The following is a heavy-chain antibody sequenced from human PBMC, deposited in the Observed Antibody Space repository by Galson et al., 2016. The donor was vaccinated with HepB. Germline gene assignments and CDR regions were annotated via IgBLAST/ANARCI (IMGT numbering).Heavy chain of an antibody. CDR2: ISARRPRI. V-gene: IGHV3-48*04. CDR1: GITFSTYN. J-gene: IGHJ4*02. CDR3: AKESQVGDSYGPRFDY. D-gene: IGHD5-18*01. Sequence: SLGLSCAASGITFSTYNMNWVRQAPGKGLEWVAYISARRPRIYLADSVKGRFTISRDNSKNSLYPQMQSLSTEDAPVYYCAKESQVGDSYGPRFDYWGQGTLVTVSS.